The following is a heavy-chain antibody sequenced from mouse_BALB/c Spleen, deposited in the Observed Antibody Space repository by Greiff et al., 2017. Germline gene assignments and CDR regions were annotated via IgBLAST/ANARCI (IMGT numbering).Heavy chain of an antibody. D-gene: IGHD2-14*01. CDR1: GYSITSDYA. J-gene: IGHJ3*01. CDR2: ISYSGST. Sequence: VQLKESGPGLVKPSQSLSLTCTVTGYSITSDYAWNWIRQFPGNKLEWMGYISYSGSTSYNPSLKSRISITRDTSKNQFFLQLNSVTTEDTATYYCARSGEVRRRRPAWFAYWGQGTLVTVSA. V-gene: IGHV3-2*02. CDR3: ARSGEVRRRRPAWFAY.